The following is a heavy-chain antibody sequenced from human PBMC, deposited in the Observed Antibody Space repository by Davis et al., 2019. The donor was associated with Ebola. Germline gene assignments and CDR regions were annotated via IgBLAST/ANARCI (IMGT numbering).Heavy chain of an antibody. CDR3: ARDGKVNYYYYGMDV. Sequence: SETLSLTCTVSGGSISTHYWSWIRQPPGKGLEWIGYIYYSGSTTYNPSLRSRVTISVDTSKTQFSLEVSSVTAADTAVYYCARDGKVNYYYYGMDVWGQGTTVTVSS. D-gene: IGHD3-10*01. CDR1: GGSISTHY. V-gene: IGHV4-59*11. CDR2: IYYSGST. J-gene: IGHJ6*02.